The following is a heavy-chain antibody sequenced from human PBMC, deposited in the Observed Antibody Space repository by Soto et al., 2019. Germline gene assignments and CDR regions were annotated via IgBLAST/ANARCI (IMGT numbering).Heavy chain of an antibody. V-gene: IGHV3-30-3*01. J-gene: IGHJ4*02. CDR1: GFTFSNFA. CDR2: MSFDGSTK. D-gene: IGHD1-1*01. Sequence: QVQLVESGGGVVQPGRSLRLSCAASGFTFSNFAMNWFRQAPGKGLEWVAVMSFDGSTKFYADSVKGRFTVSRDNSQNTLYLQVNSLRDEDTAVYYCAREGTDAFRNNWHLDVWGQGTLVTVSS. CDR3: AREGTDAFRNNWHLDV.